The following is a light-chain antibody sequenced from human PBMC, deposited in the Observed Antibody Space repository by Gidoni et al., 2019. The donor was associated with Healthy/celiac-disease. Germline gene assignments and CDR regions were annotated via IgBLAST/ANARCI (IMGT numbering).Light chain of an antibody. J-gene: IGLJ2*01. CDR1: SSDVGGYNY. CDR3: SSYAGSNNLV. CDR2: EVS. V-gene: IGLV2-8*01. Sequence: QSALTQPPSSSGSPGQSVTISCTATSSDVGGYNYVSWYQQPPGKAPKLMFYEVSQRPSRVPDRFSGSKSGNTASLTVSVLQAEDEADYYCSSYAGSNNLVFGGGTKLTVL.